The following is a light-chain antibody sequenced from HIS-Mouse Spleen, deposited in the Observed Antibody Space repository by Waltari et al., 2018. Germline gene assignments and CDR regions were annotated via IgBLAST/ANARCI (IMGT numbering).Light chain of an antibody. CDR1: SSNIGSNY. CDR2: RNN. Sequence: QSVLTQPPSAFGTPGQRVTTSCSGSSSNIGSNYVYWYQQLPGTAPKLLIYRNNQRPSGVPDRFSGSKSGTSASLAISGLRSEDEADYYCAAWDDSLSGVVFGGGTKLTVL. CDR3: AAWDDSLSGVV. J-gene: IGLJ2*01. V-gene: IGLV1-47*01.